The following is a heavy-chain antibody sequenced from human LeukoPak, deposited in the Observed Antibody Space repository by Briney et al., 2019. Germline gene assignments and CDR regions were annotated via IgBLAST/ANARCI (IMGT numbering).Heavy chain of an antibody. Sequence: SETLSLTCTVSGGSISSGDYYWSWIRQPPGKGLEWIGYIYYSGSTYYNPSLKSRVTISVDTSKNQFSLKLSSVTAADTAVYYCARGMDYGSGFDYWGQGTLVTVSS. V-gene: IGHV4-30-4*01. CDR1: GGSISSGDYY. CDR2: IYYSGST. CDR3: ARGMDYGSGFDY. D-gene: IGHD3-10*01. J-gene: IGHJ4*02.